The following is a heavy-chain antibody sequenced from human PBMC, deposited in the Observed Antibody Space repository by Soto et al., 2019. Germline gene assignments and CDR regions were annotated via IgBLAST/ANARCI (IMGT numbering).Heavy chain of an antibody. CDR1: GGSISSSSYY. J-gene: IGHJ6*02. Sequence: SETLSLTCTISGGSISSSSYYWGLIRQPPGKGLEWIGSIYYSGSTYYNPSLKSRVTISVDTSKNQFSLKLSSVTAADTAVYYCARHASIAARPDYYYGMDVWGQGTTVTVSS. CDR2: IYYSGST. CDR3: ARHASIAARPDYYYGMDV. D-gene: IGHD6-6*01. V-gene: IGHV4-39*01.